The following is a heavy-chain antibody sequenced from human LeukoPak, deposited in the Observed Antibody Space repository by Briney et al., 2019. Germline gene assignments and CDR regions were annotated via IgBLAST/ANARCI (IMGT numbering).Heavy chain of an antibody. V-gene: IGHV1-2*02. CDR2: INSNSGVT. CDR1: GYTFTGYF. CDR3: AKYTADSGTYSAAYFDY. D-gene: IGHD1-26*01. J-gene: IGHJ4*02. Sequence: ASVKVSCKSSGYTFTGYFMHWVRQAPGHGLEWMGWINSNSGVTNYAQNFRGRVTISRDTSASTAYMELSSLRYEDMAVYYCAKYTADSGTYSAAYFDYWGQGTLVTVSS.